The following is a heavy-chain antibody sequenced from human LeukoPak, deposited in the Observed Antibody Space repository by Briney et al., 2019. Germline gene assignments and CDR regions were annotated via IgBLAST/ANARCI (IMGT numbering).Heavy chain of an antibody. V-gene: IGHV4-59*01. J-gene: IGHJ4*02. CDR3: ARGADYGDKFDY. CDR1: GGSISSYY. Sequence: NPSETLSLTCTVSGGSISSYYWSWIRQPPGKGLEWIGYIYYSGSTNYNPSLKSRVTISVDTSKNQFSLKLSSVTAADTAVYYCARGADYGDKFDYWGQGTLVTVSS. CDR2: IYYSGST. D-gene: IGHD4-17*01.